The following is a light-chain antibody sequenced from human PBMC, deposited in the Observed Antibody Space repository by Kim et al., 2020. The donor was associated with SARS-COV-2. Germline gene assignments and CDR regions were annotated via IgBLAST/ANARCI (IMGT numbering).Light chain of an antibody. J-gene: IGLJ1*01. CDR1: SSDVGGYNY. CDR2: EVN. V-gene: IGLV2-14*01. Sequence: QSALTQPASVSGSPGQSITISCTGTSSDVGGYNYVSWYQQYPGKAPKLMIYEVNNRPSGVSNRFSGSKSGNTASLTISGLQAEDGADYYCTSYTSSSTLPYVFGTGTKVTVL. CDR3: TSYTSSSTLPYV.